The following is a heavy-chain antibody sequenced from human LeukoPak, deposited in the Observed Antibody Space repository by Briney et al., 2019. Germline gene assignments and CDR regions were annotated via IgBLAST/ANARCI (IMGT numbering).Heavy chain of an antibody. D-gene: IGHD4-17*01. CDR3: AKDVTHYGDYDSAFDI. J-gene: IGHJ3*02. CDR1: GFTLSDYG. V-gene: IGHV3-30*02. Sequence: GGSLRLSXAASGFTLSDYGMHWVRQAPGKGLDWVAFIRYDGNNKYYADSVKGRFTISRDNSKNTLYLQMNSLRAEDTAVYYCAKDVTHYGDYDSAFDIWGQGTMVTVSS. CDR2: IRYDGNNK.